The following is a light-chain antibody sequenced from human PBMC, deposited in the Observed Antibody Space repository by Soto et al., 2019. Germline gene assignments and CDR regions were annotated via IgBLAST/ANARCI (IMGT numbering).Light chain of an antibody. V-gene: IGLV3-21*02. CDR3: QVWDRLSDYV. CDR1: NIGSKN. CDR2: DES. Sequence: SYELTQPPSVSVAPGQTARITCGGDNIGSKNVHWYQQKSGQAPVLVVYDESDRPSGVPERFSGSNSRDMATLTISRVEAGDEADYYCQVWDRLSDYVFGSATKVTVL. J-gene: IGLJ1*01.